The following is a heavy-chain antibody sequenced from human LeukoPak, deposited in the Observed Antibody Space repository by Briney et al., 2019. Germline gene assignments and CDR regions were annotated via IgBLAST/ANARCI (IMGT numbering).Heavy chain of an antibody. CDR2: IWYDGSKT. CDR3: AKDLSGAHDY. D-gene: IGHD2-15*01. Sequence: GGSLRLSCTASGFTFSSYGMHWVRQAPGKGLEWVAVIWYDGSKTYYADFVKGRFTISRDNAKNTLYLQMNSLRVEDTAVYYCAKDLSGAHDYWGQGTVVTVSS. J-gene: IGHJ4*02. V-gene: IGHV3-33*03. CDR1: GFTFSSYG.